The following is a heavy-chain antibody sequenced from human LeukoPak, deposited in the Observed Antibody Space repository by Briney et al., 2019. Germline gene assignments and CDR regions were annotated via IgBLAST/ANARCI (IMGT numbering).Heavy chain of an antibody. J-gene: IGHJ4*02. D-gene: IGHD1-26*01. Sequence: GGSLRLSCAASGFTFSSYGMHWVRQAPGKGLEWVAVISYDGSNKYYADSVKGRFTVSRDNAKNSLYLQMNSLRAEDTAVYYCAREKLLGELLPGYWGQGTLVTVSA. V-gene: IGHV3-30*03. CDR1: GFTFSSYG. CDR2: ISYDGSNK. CDR3: AREKLLGELLPGY.